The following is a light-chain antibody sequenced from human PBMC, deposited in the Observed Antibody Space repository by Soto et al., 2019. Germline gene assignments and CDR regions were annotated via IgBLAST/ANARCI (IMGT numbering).Light chain of an antibody. CDR1: KLGDKY. V-gene: IGLV3-1*01. Sequence: SYELTQPPSVSVSPGQTASITCSGDKLGDKYACWYQQKPGQSPVLVIYQDSKRPSGIPERFSCSNSGNTATLTISGTQAMDEADYYCQAWDSSTRYVFGTGTKLTVL. CDR2: QDS. CDR3: QAWDSSTRYV. J-gene: IGLJ1*01.